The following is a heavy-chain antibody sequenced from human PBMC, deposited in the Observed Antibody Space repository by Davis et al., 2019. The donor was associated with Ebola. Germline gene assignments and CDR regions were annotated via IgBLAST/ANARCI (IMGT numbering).Heavy chain of an antibody. CDR3: AQQLGDYGGNALRY. J-gene: IGHJ4*02. Sequence: GESLKFSCAASGFTFSVYYMSWIRQAPGKGPEWVSSISSSASYKNYADSVKGRFTISRDDAKKSLYLQMDSLRAEDTAVYYCAQQLGDYGGNALRYWGQGTLVTVSS. CDR1: GFTFSVYY. V-gene: IGHV3-11*06. CDR2: ISSSASYK. D-gene: IGHD4-23*01.